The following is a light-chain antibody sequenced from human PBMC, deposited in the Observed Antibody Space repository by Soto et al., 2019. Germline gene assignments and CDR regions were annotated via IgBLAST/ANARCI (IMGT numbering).Light chain of an antibody. V-gene: IGKV3-15*01. CDR3: QQSNNRFGT. CDR1: QSVSSN. J-gene: IGKJ1*01. CDR2: GAS. Sequence: TLSCKASQSVSSNLAWYQQKPGQAPRRLSYGASTRATGIPARFSGSGSGTEFTLTISSLESEDFAVYYCQQSNNRFGTVGQGTKVDSK.